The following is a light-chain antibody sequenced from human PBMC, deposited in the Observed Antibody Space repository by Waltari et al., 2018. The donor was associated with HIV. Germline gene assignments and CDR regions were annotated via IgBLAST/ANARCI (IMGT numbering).Light chain of an antibody. CDR1: TGPFNIGPS. CDR3: MLFFRSSYL. CDR2: SST. Sequence: QAVVTQEPSLTVSPGGTVTLNCPSATGPFNIGPSANWFQQRPGQAPRPLFYSSTRRHSLTPERFSASLVDDRAALILSTVWPEDEALYYCMLFFRSSYLFGGGTKVTVL. J-gene: IGLJ2*01. V-gene: IGLV7-43*01.